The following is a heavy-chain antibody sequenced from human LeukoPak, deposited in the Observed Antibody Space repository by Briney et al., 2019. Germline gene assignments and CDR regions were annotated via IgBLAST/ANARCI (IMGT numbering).Heavy chain of an antibody. J-gene: IGHJ3*02. D-gene: IGHD2-21*02. Sequence: GGPRRLSCAASGCSFRNAWMSWVRQAPGKGLEWVGRIKSKTDGGTTDYAAPVKGRFTISRDDSKNTLYLQMNSLKTEDTAVYYCTTVWNCGGDCSDAFDIWGQGTMVTVSS. CDR2: IKSKTDGGTT. CDR1: GCSFRNAW. V-gene: IGHV3-15*01. CDR3: TTVWNCGGDCSDAFDI.